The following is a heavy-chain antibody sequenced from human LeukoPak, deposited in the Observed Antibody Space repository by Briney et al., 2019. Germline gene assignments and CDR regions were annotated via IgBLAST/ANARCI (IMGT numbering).Heavy chain of an antibody. J-gene: IGHJ4*02. CDR2: INPRDGTT. CDR1: GHTFNNHF. V-gene: IGHV1-46*02. CDR3: ARGADQEFDF. Sequence: GASVKVSCKSSGHTFNNHFIHWVRQAPGQGLEWMGMINPRDGTTRTLQKFQGRVTMTRDTSTGTLYMGLSSLRSEDTATYFCARGADQEFDFWGQGTLVTVSS.